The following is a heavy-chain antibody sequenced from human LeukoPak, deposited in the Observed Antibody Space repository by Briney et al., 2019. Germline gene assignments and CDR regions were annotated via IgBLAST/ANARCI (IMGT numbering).Heavy chain of an antibody. CDR1: GFTFSSYS. CDR2: ISSSGTNI. V-gene: IGHV3-21*01. Sequence: GGSLRLSCAASGFTFSSYSMNWVRQAPGKGLEWVSAISSSGTNIYYADSVKGRFTISRDNAKNSLYLQMNSLRAEDTAVYYCARDRPTLTGYYPFDYWGQGTLVTVSS. CDR3: ARDRPTLTGYYPFDY. J-gene: IGHJ4*02. D-gene: IGHD3-9*01.